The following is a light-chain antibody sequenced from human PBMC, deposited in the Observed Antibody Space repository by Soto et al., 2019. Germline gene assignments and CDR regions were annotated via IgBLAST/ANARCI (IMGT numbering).Light chain of an antibody. CDR3: QQDYNLPWT. CDR1: QSVSSSY. V-gene: IGKV3D-7*01. Sequence: PGEIVTLSCRASQSVSSSYLTWYQQKPGQAPRLLIYGASTRATSIPARFSGSGSGTDFTLTISSLQPEDFAVYYCQQDYNLPWTFGQGTKVDI. CDR2: GAS. J-gene: IGKJ1*01.